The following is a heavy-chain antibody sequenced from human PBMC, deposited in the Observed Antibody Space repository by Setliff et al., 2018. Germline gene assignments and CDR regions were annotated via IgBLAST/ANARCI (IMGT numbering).Heavy chain of an antibody. V-gene: IGHV3-30*02. CDR3: AKELIEVMMTGLEF. CDR1: GFTFSNQG. CDR2: IRHDGNNK. J-gene: IGHJ4*02. Sequence: GGSLRLSCAASGFTFSNQGMHWVRQAPGKGLEWVAFIRHDGNNKYYKDSVRGRFTISRDNPKNTVYLQMNSLRPEDTAVYYCAKELIEVMMTGLEFWGQGTMVTVSS. D-gene: IGHD3-22*01.